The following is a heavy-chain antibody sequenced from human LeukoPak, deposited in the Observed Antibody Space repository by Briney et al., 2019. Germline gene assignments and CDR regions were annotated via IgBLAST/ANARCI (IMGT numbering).Heavy chain of an antibody. CDR3: ARFCSGGSCYPTLYYFDY. CDR1: GGSFSGYY. CDR2: INHSGST. D-gene: IGHD2-15*01. J-gene: IGHJ4*02. Sequence: SETLSLTCAVYGGSFSGYYWSWIRQPPGKGLEWIGEINHSGSTNYNPSLKSRVTISVDTSKNQFSLRLSSVTAADTAVYYCARFCSGGSCYPTLYYFDYWGQGILVTVSS. V-gene: IGHV4-34*01.